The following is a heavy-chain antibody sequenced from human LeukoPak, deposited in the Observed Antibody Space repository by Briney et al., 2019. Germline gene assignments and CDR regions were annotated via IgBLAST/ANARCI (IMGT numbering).Heavy chain of an antibody. CDR1: GGSISSYY. CDR2: IYTSGST. D-gene: IGHD2-2*01. V-gene: IGHV4-4*07. CDR3: ARTTEGYCSSASCYGFYYYYYMDV. J-gene: IGHJ6*03. Sequence: SETLSLTCTVSGGSISSYYWSWIRQPAGKGLEWIGPIYTSGSTNYNPSLKSRVTMSVDTSKNQFSLKLCSVTAADTAVYYCARTTEGYCSSASCYGFYYYYYMDVWGKGTTVTISS.